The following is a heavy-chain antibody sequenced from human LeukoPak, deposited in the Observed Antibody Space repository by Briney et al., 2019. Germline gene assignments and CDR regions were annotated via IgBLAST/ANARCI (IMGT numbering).Heavy chain of an antibody. CDR2: LSAYDGNT. D-gene: IGHD6-13*01. V-gene: IGHV1-18*01. CDR3: ARDNKVASGSGFDY. CDR1: GYTFSSYG. Sequence: SVKVSCKASGYTFSSYGISWVRQAPGQGPEWMGWLSAYDGNTNYAQNVQGRVTLTTDTSTSTAYMELRSLRSDDTAFYYCARDNKVASGSGFDYWGQGTLVTVSS. J-gene: IGHJ4*02.